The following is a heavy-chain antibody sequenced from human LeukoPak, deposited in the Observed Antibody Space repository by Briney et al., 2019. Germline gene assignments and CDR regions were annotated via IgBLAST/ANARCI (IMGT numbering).Heavy chain of an antibody. CDR1: GGSISSGGYY. Sequence: SQTLSLTCTVSGGSISSGGYYWSWIRQPPGKGLEWIGYIYYSGSTNYNPSLKSRVTISVDTSKNQFSLKLSSVTAADTAVYYCARGHALGYSSSWYGGEDNWFDPWGQGTLVTVSS. J-gene: IGHJ5*02. V-gene: IGHV4-61*08. CDR2: IYYSGST. CDR3: ARGHALGYSSSWYGGEDNWFDP. D-gene: IGHD6-13*01.